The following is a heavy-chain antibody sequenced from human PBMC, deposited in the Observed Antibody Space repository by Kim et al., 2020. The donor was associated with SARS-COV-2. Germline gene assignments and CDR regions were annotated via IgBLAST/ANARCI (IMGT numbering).Heavy chain of an antibody. Sequence: DSVKDRFTISRDNSKNTLYLQMNSLRAEDTAVYYCAKVKFGELLFDAFDIWGQGTMVTVSS. J-gene: IGHJ3*02. CDR3: AKVKFGELLFDAFDI. V-gene: IGHV3-23*01. D-gene: IGHD3-10*01.